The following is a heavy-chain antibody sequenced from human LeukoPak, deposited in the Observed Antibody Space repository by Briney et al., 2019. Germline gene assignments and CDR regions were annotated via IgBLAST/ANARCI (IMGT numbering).Heavy chain of an antibody. V-gene: IGHV4-59*13. D-gene: IGHD1-26*01. CDR1: GGSISNYY. J-gene: IGHJ4*02. CDR2: ISYSGST. Sequence: PSETLSLTCTVSGGSISNYYWSWIRQPPGKGLEWIGYISYSGSTNYNPSLKSRVTISVDTSKNQFSLQLSSVTAADTAVYYCARGLGATKGPDYWGQGTLVTVSS. CDR3: ARGLGATKGPDY.